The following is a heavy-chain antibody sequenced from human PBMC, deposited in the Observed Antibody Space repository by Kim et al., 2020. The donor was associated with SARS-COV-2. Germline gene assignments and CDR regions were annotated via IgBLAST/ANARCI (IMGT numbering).Heavy chain of an antibody. V-gene: IGHV5-51*01. CDR3: ARHDSGIAAAGNFDY. D-gene: IGHD6-13*01. Sequence: GESLKISCKGSGYSFTSYWIGWVRQMPGKGLEWMGIIYPGDSDTRYSPSFQGQVTISADKSISTAYLQWSSLKASDTAMYYCARHDSGIAAAGNFDYWGQGTLVTVSS. J-gene: IGHJ4*02. CDR2: IYPGDSDT. CDR1: GYSFTSYW.